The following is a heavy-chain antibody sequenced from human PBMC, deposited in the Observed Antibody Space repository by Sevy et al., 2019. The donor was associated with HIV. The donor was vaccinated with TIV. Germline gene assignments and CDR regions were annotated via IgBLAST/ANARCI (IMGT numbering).Heavy chain of an antibody. CDR1: GFTVSSNY. J-gene: IGHJ4*02. V-gene: IGHV3-66*01. CDR2: IYSGGST. Sequence: GGSLRLSCAASGFTVSSNYMSWVRQAPGKGLEWVSVIYSGGSTYYADSVKGRFTISRDNSKNTLYLQMNSLRAEETAVYYCARENRPTYYYDRGTDYWGQGTLVTVSS. CDR3: ARENRPTYYYDRGTDY. D-gene: IGHD3-22*01.